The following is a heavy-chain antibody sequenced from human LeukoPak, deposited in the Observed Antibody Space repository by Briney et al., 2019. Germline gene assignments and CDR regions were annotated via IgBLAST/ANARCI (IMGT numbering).Heavy chain of an antibody. D-gene: IGHD6-19*01. CDR3: AKKGYSNGWRDSYYFDC. Sequence: QPGRSLRLSCAASGFTFSCYAMHWVRQAPGKGLEWVAFIRSDGSNKYYADSVKGRFTISRDNSKLYLQMNSLRAEDTAVYYCAKKGYSNGWRDSYYFDCWGQGTLVTVSS. CDR2: IRSDGSNK. CDR1: GFTFSCYA. V-gene: IGHV3-30*02. J-gene: IGHJ4*02.